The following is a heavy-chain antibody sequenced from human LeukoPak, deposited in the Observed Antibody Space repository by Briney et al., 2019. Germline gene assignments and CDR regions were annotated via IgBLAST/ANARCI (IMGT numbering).Heavy chain of an antibody. CDR2: IYYSGST. D-gene: IGHD2-2*01. Sequence: SETLSLTCTVSGGSISSYHWSWIRQPPGKGLEWIGYIYYSGSTNYNPSLKSRVTISVDTSKNQFSLKLSSVTAADTAVYYCARDLCSSTSCYGSHWFDPWGQGTLVTVSS. V-gene: IGHV4-59*01. J-gene: IGHJ5*02. CDR1: GGSISSYH. CDR3: ARDLCSSTSCYGSHWFDP.